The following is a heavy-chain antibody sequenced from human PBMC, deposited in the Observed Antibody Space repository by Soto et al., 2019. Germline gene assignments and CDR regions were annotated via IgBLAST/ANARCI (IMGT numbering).Heavy chain of an antibody. D-gene: IGHD2-15*01. CDR2: ISSSSSTI. CDR3: ARRGHCSGGSCYSGWFDP. Sequence: PVGSLRLSCAASGFTFSSYSMNWVRQAPGKGLEWVSYISSSSSTIYYADSVKGRFTISRDNAKNSLYLQMNSLRDEDTAVYYCARRGHCSGGSCYSGWFDPWGQGTLVTVSS. CDR1: GFTFSSYS. J-gene: IGHJ5*02. V-gene: IGHV3-48*02.